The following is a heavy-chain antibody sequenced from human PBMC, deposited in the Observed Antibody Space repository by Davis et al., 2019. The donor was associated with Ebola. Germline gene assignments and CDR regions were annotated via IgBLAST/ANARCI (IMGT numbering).Heavy chain of an antibody. CDR3: AREGRSGTNGVCCDAFDI. V-gene: IGHV1-2*04. CDR2: INPKSGGT. D-gene: IGHD2-8*01. J-gene: IGHJ3*02. CDR1: GYTFTGDY. Sequence: AASVKVSCKASGYTFTGDYMHWVRQAPGQGLEWMGWINPKSGGTNYAQKFQGWVTMTRDTSISTAYMELSRLRSDDTAVYYCAREGRSGTNGVCCDAFDIWGQGTMVTVSS.